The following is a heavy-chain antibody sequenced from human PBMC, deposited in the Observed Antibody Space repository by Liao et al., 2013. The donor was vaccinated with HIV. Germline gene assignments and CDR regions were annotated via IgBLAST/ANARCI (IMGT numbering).Heavy chain of an antibody. CDR1: GGSVNSDTYY. J-gene: IGHJ4*02. D-gene: IGHD1-26*01. Sequence: QVQLQESGPGLVKPSQTLSLTCSVSGGSVNSDTYYWNWIRQPAGKGLEWIGRIHTSGSTNYNPSLDSRLTISVDTSKNQFSLKLGSVTAADMAVYYCASEFIVGATTLLVYWGQGALVTVSS. V-gene: IGHV4-61*02. CDR3: ASEFIVGATTLLVY. CDR2: IHTSGST.